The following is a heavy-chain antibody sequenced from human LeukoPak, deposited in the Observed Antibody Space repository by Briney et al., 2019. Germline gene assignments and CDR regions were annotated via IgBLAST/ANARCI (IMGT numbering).Heavy chain of an antibody. V-gene: IGHV1-8*01. CDR2: INPNNGTA. D-gene: IGHD5-12*01. J-gene: IGHJ4*02. CDR1: GYTFTSYD. Sequence: ASVKVSCKASGYTFTSYDINWVRQATGQGLEWMGWINPNNGTAGYALKFQGRVTMTSNTSISTAYMEMSSLRSEGTDVYYCARGLSGYDDHWSQGTLVTVSS. CDR3: ARGLSGYDDH.